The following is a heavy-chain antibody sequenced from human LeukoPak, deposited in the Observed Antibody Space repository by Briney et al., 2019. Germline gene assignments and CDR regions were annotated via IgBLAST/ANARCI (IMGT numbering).Heavy chain of an antibody. J-gene: IGHJ4*02. CDR2: IIPIFGTA. V-gene: IGHV1-69*13. CDR1: GGTFSSYA. Sequence: SVKVSCKTSGGTFSSYAISWVRQAPGQGLEWMGGIIPIFGTANYAQKFQGRVTITADESTSTAYMELSSLRSEDTAVYYCAKVDDFLTGYYNGYFNYWGQGTLVTVSS. CDR3: AKVDDFLTGYYNGYFNY. D-gene: IGHD3-9*01.